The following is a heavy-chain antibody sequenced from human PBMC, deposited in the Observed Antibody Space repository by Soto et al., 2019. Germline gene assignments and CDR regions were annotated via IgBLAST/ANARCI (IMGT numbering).Heavy chain of an antibody. D-gene: IGHD1-7*01. J-gene: IGHJ3*02. CDR1: GGYISSSIYY. Sequence: SETLSLTCTVSGGYISSSIYYWGRIRKPPGKGLEWIGSIYYSGSTYYNPSLKSRVTISVDTSKNQFSLKLSSVTAADTAVYYCAGTGPRGYNWNYVGAFDIWGQGTMVTVSS. V-gene: IGHV4-39*01. CDR2: IYYSGST. CDR3: AGTGPRGYNWNYVGAFDI.